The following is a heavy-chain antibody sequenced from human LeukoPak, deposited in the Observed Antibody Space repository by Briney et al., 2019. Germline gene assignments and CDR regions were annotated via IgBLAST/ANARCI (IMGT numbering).Heavy chain of an antibody. CDR2: ISYDGSNK. CDR1: GFTFSAYG. D-gene: IGHD1-26*01. J-gene: IGHJ4*02. Sequence: GGSLRLSCAASGFTFSAYGMHWVRQAPGKGLEWVAIISYDGSNKYYADSVKGRFTISRDNSKNTVYLQMNSLRAEDTAVYYCAKVSAWAMVGATYFDYWGQGTLVTVSS. CDR3: AKVSAWAMVGATYFDY. V-gene: IGHV3-30*18.